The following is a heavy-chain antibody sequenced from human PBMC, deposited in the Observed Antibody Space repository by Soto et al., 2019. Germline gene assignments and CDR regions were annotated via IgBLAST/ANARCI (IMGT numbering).Heavy chain of an antibody. CDR3: ARSRRDAFDI. CDR1: GFTFSSYA. V-gene: IGHV3-30-3*01. CDR2: ISYDGSNK. Sequence: ESGGGVVQPGRSLRLSCAASGFTFSSYAMHWVRQAPGKGLEWVAVISYDGSNKYYADSVKGRFTISRDNSKNTLYLQMNSLRAEDTAVYYCARSRRDAFDIWGQGTMVTVSS. J-gene: IGHJ3*02.